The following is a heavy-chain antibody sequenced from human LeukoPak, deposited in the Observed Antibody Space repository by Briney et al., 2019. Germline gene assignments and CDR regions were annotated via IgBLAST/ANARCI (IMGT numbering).Heavy chain of an antibody. V-gene: IGHV1-2*02. D-gene: IGHD6-13*01. CDR3: ARLDKIAVAGTDY. CDR1: GYTFTGYY. Sequence: ASVKVSCKASGYTFTGYYMHWVRQAPGQGLEWMGWINPNSGGTNYAQKFQGRVTMTRDTSISTAYMELSRLRSDDTAVYYCARLDKIAVAGTDYWGQGTLVTVSS. J-gene: IGHJ4*02. CDR2: INPNSGGT.